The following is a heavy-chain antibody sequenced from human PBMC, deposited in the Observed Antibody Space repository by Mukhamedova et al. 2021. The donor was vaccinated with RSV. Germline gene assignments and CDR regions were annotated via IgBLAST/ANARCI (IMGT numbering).Heavy chain of an antibody. V-gene: IGHV3-21*01. D-gene: IGHD5/OR15-5a*01. J-gene: IGHJ6*02. CDR2: ISSSSSYI. CDR3: ARDSTILANYYYYGMDV. Sequence: QGTWGGLEWVSSISSSSSYIYYADSVKGRFTISRDNAKNSLYLQMNSLRAEDTAVYYCARDSTILANYYYYGMDVWGQGTTVTVSS.